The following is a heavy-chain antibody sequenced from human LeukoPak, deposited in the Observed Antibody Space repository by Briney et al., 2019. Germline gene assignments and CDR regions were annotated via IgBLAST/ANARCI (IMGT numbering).Heavy chain of an antibody. Sequence: PSETLSLTCTVSGGSISSYYWSWIRQPPGKGLEWIGYIYYSGSTNYNPSLKSRVTISVDMSKNQFSLKLSSVTAADTAVYYCARDGGYSYAHNWFDPWGQGTLVTVSS. CDR3: ARDGGYSYAHNWFDP. CDR2: IYYSGST. CDR1: GGSISSYY. J-gene: IGHJ5*02. D-gene: IGHD5-18*01. V-gene: IGHV4-59*01.